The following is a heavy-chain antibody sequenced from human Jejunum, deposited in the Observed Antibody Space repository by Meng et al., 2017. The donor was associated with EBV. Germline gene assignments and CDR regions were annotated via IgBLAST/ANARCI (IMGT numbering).Heavy chain of an antibody. CDR1: GGSVSSGGYH. J-gene: IGHJ4*02. CDR2: IYNSEST. CDR3: ARDQNGSYFAY. Sequence: QVQLQESGPGLVKPSETLSLTCTVSGGSVSSGGYHWSWIRQPPGKGLEWIGYIYNSESTNYKSSLKSRVTISADTSKNQFSLRLSSVTAADTAVYYCARDQNGSYFAYWGQGTLVTVSS. D-gene: IGHD1-26*01. V-gene: IGHV4-61*08.